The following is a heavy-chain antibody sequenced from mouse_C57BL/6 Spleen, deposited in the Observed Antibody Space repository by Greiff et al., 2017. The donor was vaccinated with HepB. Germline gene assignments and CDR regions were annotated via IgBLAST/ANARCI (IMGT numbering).Heavy chain of an antibody. Sequence: EVQVVESGGGLVKPGGSLKLSCAASGFTFSDYGMHWVRQAPEKGLEWVAYISSGSSTIYYADTVKGRFTISRDNAKNTLFLQMTSLRSEDTAMYYCASPNWDWFAYWGQRTLVTVSA. CDR2: ISSGSSTI. V-gene: IGHV5-17*01. J-gene: IGHJ3*01. D-gene: IGHD4-1*01. CDR3: ASPNWDWFAY. CDR1: GFTFSDYG.